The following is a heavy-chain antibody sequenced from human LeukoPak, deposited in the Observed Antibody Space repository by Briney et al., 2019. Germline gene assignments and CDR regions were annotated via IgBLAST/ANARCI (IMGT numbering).Heavy chain of an antibody. CDR3: ARIRLGELSLRYYFDY. Sequence: SETLSLTCAVYGESFNGYYWSWIRQSPQKGLEWIGHINHVGITNYNPSLKSRVTISVDTSKNQFSLKVSSVTAADTAVYYCARIRLGELSLRYYFDYWGQGTLVTVSS. CDR2: INHVGIT. V-gene: IGHV4-34*01. CDR1: GESFNGYY. J-gene: IGHJ4*02. D-gene: IGHD3-16*02.